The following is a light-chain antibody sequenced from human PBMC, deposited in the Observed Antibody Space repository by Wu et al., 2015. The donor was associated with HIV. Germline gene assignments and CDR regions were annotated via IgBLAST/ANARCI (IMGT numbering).Light chain of an antibody. J-gene: IGKJ3*01. CDR3: QQRSNWPI. CDR2: DAL. CDR1: QNINNY. Sequence: EIVLTQSPATLSLSPGERATLSCRASQNINNYLAWYQQKPGQAPRLLIYDALNRATGIPARFSGSGSGTDFTLTISSLEPEDFAVYYCQQRSNWPIFGPGTKVDIK. V-gene: IGKV3-11*01.